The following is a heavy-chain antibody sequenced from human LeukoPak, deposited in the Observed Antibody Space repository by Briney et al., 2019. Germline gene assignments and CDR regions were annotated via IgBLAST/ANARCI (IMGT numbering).Heavy chain of an antibody. CDR3: AKAVAAASYYYYGMDV. CDR2: ISGSGGST. D-gene: IGHD6-13*01. CDR1: GFTFSSYA. J-gene: IGHJ6*02. V-gene: IGHV3-23*01. Sequence: GGSLRLSCAASGFTFSSYAMSWVRQAPGKRLEWVSAISGSGGSTYYADSVKGRFTISRDNSKSTLYLQMNSLRAEDTAVYYCAKAVAAASYYYYGMDVWGQGTTVTVSS.